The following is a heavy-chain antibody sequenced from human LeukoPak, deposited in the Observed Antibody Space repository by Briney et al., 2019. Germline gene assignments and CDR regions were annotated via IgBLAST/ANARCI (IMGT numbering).Heavy chain of an antibody. V-gene: IGHV3-53*01. D-gene: IGHD2-15*01. J-gene: IGHJ4*02. Sequence: GGSLRLSCAASGFTVSRSYMTWSRQAPGKGLELVSVIYSGGNTYYADSVKGRFTISRDNSKNILYLEMNSLLVKHSATYNSARVSNSVDGSAFWDYWGQGILVTVSS. CDR1: GFTVSRSY. CDR2: IYSGGNT. CDR3: ARVSNSVDGSAFWDY.